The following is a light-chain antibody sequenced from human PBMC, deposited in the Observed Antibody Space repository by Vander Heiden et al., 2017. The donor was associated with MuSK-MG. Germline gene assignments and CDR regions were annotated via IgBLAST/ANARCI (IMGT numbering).Light chain of an antibody. Sequence: VQMTKSPSSLSASVGDRVTITCQASQDISNYLNWYQQKPGKAPKLLIYDASNLETGVPSRFSGSGSGTDFTFTISSLQPEDIATYYCQQYDNLPFTFGHGTKVDIK. J-gene: IGKJ3*01. CDR1: QDISNY. CDR3: QQYDNLPFT. V-gene: IGKV1-33*01. CDR2: DAS.